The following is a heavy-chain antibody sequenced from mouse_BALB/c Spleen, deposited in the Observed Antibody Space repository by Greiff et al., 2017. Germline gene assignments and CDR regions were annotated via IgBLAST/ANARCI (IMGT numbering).Heavy chain of an antibody. CDR3: ARHFSSYVGFAY. Sequence: EVHLVESGGGLVQPGGSLKLSCAASGFTFSSYTMSWVRQTPEKRLEWVAYISNGGGSTYYPDTVKGRFTISRDNAKNTLYLQMSSLKSEDTAMYYCARHFSSYVGFAYWGQGTLVTVSA. D-gene: IGHD1-1*01. J-gene: IGHJ3*01. CDR2: ISNGGGST. V-gene: IGHV5-12-2*01. CDR1: GFTFSSYT.